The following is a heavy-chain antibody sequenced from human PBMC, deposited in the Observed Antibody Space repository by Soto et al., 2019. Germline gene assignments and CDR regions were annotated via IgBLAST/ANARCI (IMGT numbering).Heavy chain of an antibody. J-gene: IGHJ4*02. D-gene: IGHD6-13*01. CDR1: GYTFTRYG. V-gene: IGHV1-18*01. Sequence: QVQLVQSGAEVKNPGASVRVSCKASGYTFTRYGISWVRQAPGQGLEWMGWISAYNGNTNYAQSLQGRVTMTTDTSTTTAYMELRSLKSDDTAVYYCARVSPSSRAAEPWGQGTLVTVS. CDR2: ISAYNGNT. CDR3: ARVSPSSRAAEP.